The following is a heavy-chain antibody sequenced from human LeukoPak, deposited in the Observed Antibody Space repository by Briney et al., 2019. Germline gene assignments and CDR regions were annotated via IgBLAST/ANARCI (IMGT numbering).Heavy chain of an antibody. CDR1: GFTFSSYG. D-gene: IGHD3-3*01. CDR3: AKEGADFRHVDY. V-gene: IGHV3-30*02. J-gene: IGHJ4*02. CDR2: IRYDGTNI. Sequence: GGSLRLXCAASGFTFSSYGMHWVRQAPGRGLEWVAFIRYDGTNIAYADSVRGRFTISRDNSKNTLYLQMNSLRVEDTAIYYCAKEGADFRHVDYWGQGSLVTVSS.